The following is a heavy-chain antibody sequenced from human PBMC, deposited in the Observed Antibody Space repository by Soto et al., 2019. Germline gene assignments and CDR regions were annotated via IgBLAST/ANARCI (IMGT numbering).Heavy chain of an antibody. J-gene: IGHJ6*02. Sequence: GGSLRLSCAASGFTFSDYYMSWIRQAPGKGLEWVSYISSSSSYTNYADSVKGRFTISRDNAKNSLYLQMNSLRAEDTAVYYCARDGLCGGDCYSIEYYYYGMDVWGQGTTVTVSS. V-gene: IGHV3-11*06. D-gene: IGHD2-21*02. CDR1: GFTFSDYY. CDR2: ISSSSSYT. CDR3: ARDGLCGGDCYSIEYYYYGMDV.